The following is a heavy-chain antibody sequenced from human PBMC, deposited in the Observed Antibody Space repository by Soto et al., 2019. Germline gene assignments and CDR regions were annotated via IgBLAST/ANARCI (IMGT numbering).Heavy chain of an antibody. V-gene: IGHV3-33*01. J-gene: IGHJ4*02. CDR1: GFTFSSYG. CDR2: IWYDGSNK. Sequence: GGSLRLSCAASGFTFSSYGMHWVRQAPGKGLEWVAVIWYDGSNKYYADSVKGRFTISRDNSKNTLYLQMNSLRAEDTAVYYCAREYDFWSGPDQYYFDYWGQGTLVTVSS. CDR3: AREYDFWSGPDQYYFDY. D-gene: IGHD3-3*01.